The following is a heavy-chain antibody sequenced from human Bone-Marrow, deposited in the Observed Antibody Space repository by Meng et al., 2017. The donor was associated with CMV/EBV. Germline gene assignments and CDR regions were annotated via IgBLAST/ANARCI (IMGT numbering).Heavy chain of an antibody. J-gene: IGHJ4*02. D-gene: IGHD2-2*01. V-gene: IGHV3-33*01. CDR3: ASSSLGYCSSTSCHDY. CDR1: GFTFSSDG. Sequence: GFTFSSDGMHWVRQAPGKGLEWVAVIWYDGSNKYYADSVKGRFTISRDNSKNTLYLQMNSLRAEDTAVYYCASSSLGYCSSTSCHDYWGQGTLVTVSS. CDR2: IWYDGSNK.